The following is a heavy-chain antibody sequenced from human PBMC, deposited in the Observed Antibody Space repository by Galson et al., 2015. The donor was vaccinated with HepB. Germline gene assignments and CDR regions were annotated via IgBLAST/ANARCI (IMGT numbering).Heavy chain of an antibody. CDR3: ARESGYSSSEHDY. D-gene: IGHD6-13*01. Sequence: SLRLSCAASGFTFSSYAMHWVRQAPGKGLEWVAVISYDGSNKYYADSVKGRFTISRDNSKNTLYLQMNSLRAEDTAVYYCARESGYSSSEHDYWGQGTLVTVSS. CDR2: ISYDGSNK. CDR1: GFTFSSYA. V-gene: IGHV3-30-3*01. J-gene: IGHJ4*02.